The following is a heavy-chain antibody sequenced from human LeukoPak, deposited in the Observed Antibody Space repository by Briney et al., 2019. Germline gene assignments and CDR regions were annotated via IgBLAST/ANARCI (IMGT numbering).Heavy chain of an antibody. V-gene: IGHV4-39*07. CDR1: GGSISSSSYY. CDR2: IYYSGST. D-gene: IGHD6-13*01. CDR3: ARTGYSSSWDIHNWFDP. Sequence: TTSETLSLTCTVSGGSISSSSYYWGWIRQPPGKGLEWIGSIYYSGSTYYNPSLKSRVTISVDTSKNQFSLKLSSVTAADTAVYYCARTGYSSSWDIHNWFDPWGQGALVTVSS. J-gene: IGHJ5*02.